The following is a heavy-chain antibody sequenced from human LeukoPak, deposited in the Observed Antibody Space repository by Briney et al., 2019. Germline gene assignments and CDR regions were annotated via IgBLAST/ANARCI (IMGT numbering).Heavy chain of an antibody. J-gene: IGHJ6*02. CDR2: IYDSGST. V-gene: IGHV4-59*01. D-gene: IGHD2/OR15-2a*01. Sequence: SETLSLTCSVSGGSMTNLYWTWIREPPGKGREWIGDIYDSGSTRYNTSLESRVTISVDTSKNQFSLKLSSVTAADTAVYYCAKGGSTNFYYGDVWGQGTTVTVPS. CDR3: AKGGSTNFYYGDV. CDR1: GGSMTNLY.